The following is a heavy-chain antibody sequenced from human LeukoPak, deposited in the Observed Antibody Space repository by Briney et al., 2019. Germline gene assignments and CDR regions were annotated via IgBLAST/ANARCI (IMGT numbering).Heavy chain of an antibody. J-gene: IGHJ4*01. CDR3: ARDPYENGLGAKSQENQFDP. Sequence: GSLRLSCAASGFTYGSYWMSWVRQAPGKGLEWVANIKEDGSEKYYVDSVKGRFTISRDNAQNSLHLQINTLRAEDTAVYYCARDPYENGLGAKSQENQFDPRGQGTLVTVSS. D-gene: IGHD5-12*01. CDR2: IKEDGSEK. CDR1: GFTYGSYW. V-gene: IGHV3-7*03.